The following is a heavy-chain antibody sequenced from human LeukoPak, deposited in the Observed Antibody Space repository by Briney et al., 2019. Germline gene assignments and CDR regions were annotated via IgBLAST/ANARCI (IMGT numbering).Heavy chain of an antibody. CDR1: GSARLYA. D-gene: IGHD6-6*01. CDR3: ARDSPTRDSSDYMDD. CDR2: ISYDGSSK. V-gene: IGHV3-30*01. Sequence: GRSLRLSCAASGSARLYAMHWVRQDPGKGVEGVAVISYDGSSKYYEDYVMSGFTISCNNYEKKLYLQIISLIADDDAVYYCARDSPTRDSSDYMDDWGKGTTVTVSS. J-gene: IGHJ6*03.